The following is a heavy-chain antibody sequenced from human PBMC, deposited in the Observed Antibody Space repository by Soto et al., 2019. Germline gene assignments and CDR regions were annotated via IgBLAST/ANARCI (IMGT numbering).Heavy chain of an antibody. Sequence: GSLRLSCAASGFTLRSNGMHWVRQAPGKGLEWVAITSYDGTNEYYADSVKGRFTISRDNSKNTLYLQMNSLRVEDTAVYYCVKGLWICYSPFDYWGQGTPVTVSS. J-gene: IGHJ4*02. CDR2: TSYDGTNE. CDR3: VKGLWICYSPFDY. V-gene: IGHV3-30*18. D-gene: IGHD3-3*01. CDR1: GFTLRSNG.